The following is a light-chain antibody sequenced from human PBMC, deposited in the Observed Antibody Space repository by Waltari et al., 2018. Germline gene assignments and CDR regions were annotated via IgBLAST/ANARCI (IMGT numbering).Light chain of an antibody. V-gene: IGKV1-5*03. J-gene: IGKJ4*01. CDR3: QQYNSYTLLP. CDR2: KAS. CDR1: QSISNW. Sequence: DIQMTQSPSTLSASVGDRVTITCRASQSISNWLAWYQQKPGKAPKLLIYKASTLESGVPSRFSGSGSGTEFTLTISSLQPDDFATYYCQQYNSYTLLPFGGGTKVEIK.